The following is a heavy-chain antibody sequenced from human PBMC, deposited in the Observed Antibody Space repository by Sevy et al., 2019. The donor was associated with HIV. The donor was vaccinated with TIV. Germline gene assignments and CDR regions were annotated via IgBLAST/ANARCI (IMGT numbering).Heavy chain of an antibody. J-gene: IGHJ6*02. CDR2: IYYSGST. CDR3: AREGYSYGYAGMDV. V-gene: IGHV4-30-4*01. Sequence: SETLSLTYTVSGGSISSGDYYWSWIRQPPGKGLEWIGYIYYSGSTYYNPSLKSRVTISVDTSKNQFSLKLSSVTAADTAVYYCAREGYSYGYAGMDVWGQGTTVTVSS. CDR1: GGSISSGDYY. D-gene: IGHD5-18*01.